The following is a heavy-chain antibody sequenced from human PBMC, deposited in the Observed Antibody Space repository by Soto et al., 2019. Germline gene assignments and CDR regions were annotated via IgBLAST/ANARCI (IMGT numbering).Heavy chain of an antibody. CDR3: ARRITIFGLLSIHDAFDI. CDR2: NYWDDDK. CDR1: GFSFSTSGVG. Sequence: QITLKESGPTLVKPTQSLTLTCSFSGFSFSTSGVGVGWIRQPPGKALEWLALNYWDDDKCYSPSRKSRLTITKDTAENQIVLTMTNMDHVDTATYYCARRITIFGLLSIHDAFDIWGQGTMVTVSS. D-gene: IGHD3-3*01. V-gene: IGHV2-5*02. J-gene: IGHJ3*02.